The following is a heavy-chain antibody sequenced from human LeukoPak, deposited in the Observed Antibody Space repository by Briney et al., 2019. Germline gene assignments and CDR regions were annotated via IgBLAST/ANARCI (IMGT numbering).Heavy chain of an antibody. Sequence: ASVRVSCKASGYTFTSYGISWVRQAPGQGLEWMGIINPSGGSTSYAQKFQGRVTMTRDTSTSTVYMELSSLRSEDTAVYYCARTIAVAAHDAFDIWGQGTMVTVSS. V-gene: IGHV1-46*01. CDR1: GYTFTSYG. J-gene: IGHJ3*02. CDR3: ARTIAVAAHDAFDI. CDR2: INPSGGST. D-gene: IGHD6-19*01.